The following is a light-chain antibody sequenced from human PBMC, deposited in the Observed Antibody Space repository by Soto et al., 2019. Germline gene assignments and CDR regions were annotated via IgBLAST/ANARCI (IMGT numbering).Light chain of an antibody. CDR2: SND. CDR1: SLSVGRNY. CDR3: AAWDASLRSHV. J-gene: IGLJ1*01. Sequence: QSVLTQPPSASVTPGQRVTMSCSGSSLSVGRNYVYWYQQLPGTAPKLLIYSNDQRPSGVPDRFSGSKSGSFASLAISGLRSEDEADYNCAAWDASLRSHVFGTGTKVTVL. V-gene: IGLV1-47*01.